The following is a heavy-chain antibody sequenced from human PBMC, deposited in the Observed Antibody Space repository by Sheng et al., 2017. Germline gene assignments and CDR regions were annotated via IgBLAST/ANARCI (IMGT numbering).Heavy chain of an antibody. Sequence: EVQLLESGGGLVQPGGSLRLSCAASGFTFSSYAMSWVRQAPGKGLEWVSAISGSGGSTYYADSVKGRFTISRDNSKNTLYLQMNSLRAEDTAVYYCAKSVTVTIQRHWYFDLWGRGTLVTVSS. CDR1: GFTFSSYA. CDR2: ISGSGGST. D-gene: IGHD4-17*01. V-gene: IGHV3-23*01. J-gene: IGHJ2*01. CDR3: AKSVTVTIQRHWYFDL.